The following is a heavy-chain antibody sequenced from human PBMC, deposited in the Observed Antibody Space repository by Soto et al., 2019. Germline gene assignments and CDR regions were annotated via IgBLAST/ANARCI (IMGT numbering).Heavy chain of an antibody. Sequence: QVQLQESGPGLVKPSGTLSLTCAVSGGSISGGEWWSWVRQPPGKGLEWIGEIHHSGSTGYNPSLKSRVTISVDKSKTQFSLKRSSVTAADTAVYYCTRNGGWNFDHWGQGTLVTVSS. V-gene: IGHV4-4*02. CDR1: GGSISGGEW. CDR2: IHHSGST. D-gene: IGHD6-19*01. J-gene: IGHJ4*02. CDR3: TRNGGWNFDH.